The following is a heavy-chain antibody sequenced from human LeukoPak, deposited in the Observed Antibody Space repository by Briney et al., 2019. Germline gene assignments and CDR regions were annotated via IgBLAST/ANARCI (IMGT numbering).Heavy chain of an antibody. CDR1: DFSISSSNW. CDR3: ARGPRYCSSVSCYTSWFDP. J-gene: IGHJ5*02. Sequence: SETLSLTCAVSDFSISSSNWWGWIRQPPGRGLEWMGYIYYSGSTYYNPSLKSRVTMSVDTSKNQFSLKLSSVTAVDTAVYYYARGPRYCSSVSCYTSWFDPWGQGTLVTVSS. V-gene: IGHV4-28*03. CDR2: IYYSGST. D-gene: IGHD2-2*02.